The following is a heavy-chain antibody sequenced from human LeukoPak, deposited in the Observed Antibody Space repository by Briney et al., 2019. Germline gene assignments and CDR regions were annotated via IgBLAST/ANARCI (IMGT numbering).Heavy chain of an antibody. CDR2: IRGTAYGATT. D-gene: IGHD6-25*01. V-gene: IGHV3-49*03. J-gene: IGHJ6*03. CDR1: GFTFGDFA. Sequence: HPGRSLRLSCTASGFTFGDFAMSWLRQAPGKGLEWISFIRGTAYGATTEYAASVKGRFTISRDDSKSIAYLQMNSLKTEDTAVHYCTRDPRGYSPWLNYMDVWGRGTAVTVSS. CDR3: TRDPRGYSPWLNYMDV.